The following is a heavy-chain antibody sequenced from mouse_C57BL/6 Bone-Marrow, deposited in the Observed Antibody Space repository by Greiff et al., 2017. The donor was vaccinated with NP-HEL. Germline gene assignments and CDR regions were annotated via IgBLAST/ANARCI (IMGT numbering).Heavy chain of an antibody. CDR2: IWSGGST. CDR3: ARMLYSNFYFDY. D-gene: IGHD2-5*01. Sequence: VQLVESGPGLVQPSQSLSITCTVSGFSLTSYGVHWVRQSPGKGLEWLGVIWSGGSTDYNAAFISRLSISKDNSKSQVFFKMNSLQADDTAIYYCARMLYSNFYFDYWGQGTTLTVSS. J-gene: IGHJ2*01. CDR1: GFSLTSYG. V-gene: IGHV2-2*01.